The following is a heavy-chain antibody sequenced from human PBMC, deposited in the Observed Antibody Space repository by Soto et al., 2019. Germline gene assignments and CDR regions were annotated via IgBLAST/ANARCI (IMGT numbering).Heavy chain of an antibody. CDR1: GGSISSYC. Sequence: PSETLCVTCTVSGGSISSYCWSWIRQPPGKGLEWIGYIYYSGSTNYNPSLKSRVTISVDTSKNQFSLKLSSVTAADTAVYYCARGGFGTGYYYYYYMDVWGKGTTVTVSS. V-gene: IGHV4-59*01. CDR3: ARGGFGTGYYYYYYMDV. CDR2: IYYSGST. J-gene: IGHJ6*03. D-gene: IGHD1-1*01.